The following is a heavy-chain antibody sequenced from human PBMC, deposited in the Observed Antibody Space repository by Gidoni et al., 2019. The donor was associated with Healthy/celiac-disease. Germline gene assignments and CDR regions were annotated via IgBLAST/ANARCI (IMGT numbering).Heavy chain of an antibody. CDR1: GGSISSSRYY. J-gene: IGHJ4*01. D-gene: IGHD2-2*01. CDR3: ARRRYCSSTSCYAGSDY. V-gene: IGHV4-39*01. Sequence: QLQLQESGSGLVKPSETLSLACTVSGGSISSSRYYWGWIRQPPGKVMEWIGSIYYSVSTSYNPSLKSRVTISVDTSKNQFSLKLSSVTAADTAVYYCARRRYCSSTSCYAGSDYWGHGTLVTVSS. CDR2: IYYSVST.